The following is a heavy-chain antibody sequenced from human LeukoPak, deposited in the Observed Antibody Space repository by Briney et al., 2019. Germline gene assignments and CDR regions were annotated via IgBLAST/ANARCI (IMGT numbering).Heavy chain of an antibody. V-gene: IGHV3-53*01. Sequence: PGGSLRLSCAASGFTFSSNYMSWVRQAPGKGLEWVSVIYSGGSTYYADSVKGRFTISRDNSKNTLYLQMNSLRAEDTAVYYCARARRDDAFDIWGQGTMVTVSS. CDR1: GFTFSSNY. CDR3: ARARRDDAFDI. D-gene: IGHD6-6*01. CDR2: IYSGGST. J-gene: IGHJ3*02.